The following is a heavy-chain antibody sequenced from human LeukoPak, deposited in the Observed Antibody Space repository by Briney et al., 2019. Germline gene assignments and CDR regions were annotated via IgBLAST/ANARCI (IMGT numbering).Heavy chain of an antibody. CDR1: GFTFSSYA. CDR3: AKDEGYGGNSGFDY. J-gene: IGHJ4*02. Sequence: GGSLRLSCAASGFTFSSYAMSWVRQAPGKGLEWVSAISGSGGSTYYADSVKGRFTISRDNSRNTLYLQMNSLRAEDTAVYYCAKDEGYGGNSGFDYWGQGTLATVSS. CDR2: ISGSGGST. D-gene: IGHD4-23*01. V-gene: IGHV3-23*01.